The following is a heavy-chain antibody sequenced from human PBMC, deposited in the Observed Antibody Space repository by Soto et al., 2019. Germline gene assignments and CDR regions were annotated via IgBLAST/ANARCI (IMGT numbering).Heavy chain of an antibody. V-gene: IGHV4-34*01. J-gene: IGHJ4*02. CDR3: ARDKITGLFDY. CDR2: INHSGST. Sequence: QMQLQQRGAGLLKPSETLSLTYAVYGGSFSGYYWTWIRQPPGTGLEWIGEINHSGSTNYNPSLKRRVTISASTPKNQFSLKLNSVTAADTAVYYCARDKITGLFDYWGQGTLVTVSS. D-gene: IGHD2-8*02. CDR1: GGSFSGYY.